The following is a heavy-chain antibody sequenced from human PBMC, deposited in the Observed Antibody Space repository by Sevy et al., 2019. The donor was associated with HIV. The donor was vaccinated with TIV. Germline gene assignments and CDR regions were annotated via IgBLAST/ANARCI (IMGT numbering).Heavy chain of an antibody. CDR3: TTQIQLWLRGYYYYYGMDV. V-gene: IGHV3-15*01. CDR1: GFTFSNAW. J-gene: IGHJ6*02. CDR2: IKSKTDGGTT. D-gene: IGHD5-18*01. Sequence: GGSLRLSCAASGFTFSNAWMNWVRQAPGKGLEWVGRIKSKTDGGTTDYADTVKGRFTISSDDSKNTLYLQMNSLKTGDTAVYYCTTQIQLWLRGYYYYYGMDVWGQGTTVTVSS.